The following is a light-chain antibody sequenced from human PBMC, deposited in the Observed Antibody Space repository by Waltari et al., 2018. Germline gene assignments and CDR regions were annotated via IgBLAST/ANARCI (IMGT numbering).Light chain of an antibody. Sequence: SPGERATLSCRASQPISSNLAWYQHKPGQAPRLLISGASTRASGIPARFSGSGSGTQFTLTINSLQSEDFAVYYCQQYNIRLTFGGGTKVDIK. CDR2: GAS. CDR3: QQYNIRLT. CDR1: QPISSN. V-gene: IGKV3D-15*02. J-gene: IGKJ4*01.